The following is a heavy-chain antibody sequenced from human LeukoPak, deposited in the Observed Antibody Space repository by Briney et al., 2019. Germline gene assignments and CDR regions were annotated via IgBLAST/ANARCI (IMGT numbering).Heavy chain of an antibody. V-gene: IGHV1-2*02. CDR1: GYTFTGYY. CDR3: AREAYCSSTSCYFDY. Sequence: ASVKVSCKASGYTFTGYYMHRVRQAPGQGLEWMGWINPNSGGTNYAQKFQGRVTMTRDTSISTAYMELSRLRSDDTAVYYCAREAYCSSTSCYFDYWGQGTLVTVSS. CDR2: INPNSGGT. J-gene: IGHJ4*02. D-gene: IGHD2-2*01.